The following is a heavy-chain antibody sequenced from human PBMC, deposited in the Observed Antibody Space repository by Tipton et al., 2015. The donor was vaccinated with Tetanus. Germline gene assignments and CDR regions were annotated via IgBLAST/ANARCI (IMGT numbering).Heavy chain of an antibody. V-gene: IGHV3-66*01. J-gene: IGHJ5*02. CDR2: IYSGGST. Sequence: SLRLSCAASGFTVSSNYMSWVRQAPGKGLEWVSVIYSGGSTYYADSVKGRFTISRDNSKNTLYLQMNSLRAEDTAVYYCARDYVDTAMVGWFDPWGKGTLVTVSS. D-gene: IGHD5-18*01. CDR3: ARDYVDTAMVGWFDP. CDR1: GFTVSSNY.